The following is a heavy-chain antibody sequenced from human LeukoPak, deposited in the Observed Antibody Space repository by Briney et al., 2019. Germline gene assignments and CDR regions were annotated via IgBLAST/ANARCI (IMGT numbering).Heavy chain of an antibody. V-gene: IGHV4-39*07. Sequence: SETLSLTCTVSGGSINNYYWGWLRQPPGKGLEWIGSIYYSGSTYYNPSLKSRVTISVDTSKNQFSLKLSSVTAADTAVYYCAREQQLVYYFDYWGQGTLVTVSS. J-gene: IGHJ4*02. D-gene: IGHD6-13*01. CDR3: AREQQLVYYFDY. CDR2: IYYSGST. CDR1: GGSINNYY.